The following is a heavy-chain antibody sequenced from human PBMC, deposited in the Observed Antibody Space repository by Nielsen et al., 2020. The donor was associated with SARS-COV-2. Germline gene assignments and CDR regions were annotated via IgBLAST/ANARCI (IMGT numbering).Heavy chain of an antibody. CDR3: WCSSSSPSLGDAFDI. J-gene: IGHJ3*02. D-gene: IGHD6-6*01. CDR1: GFTFSSYG. CDR2: ISYDGSNK. V-gene: IGHV3-30*03. Sequence: GGSLRLSCAASGFTFSSYGMHWVRQAPGKGLEWVAVISYDGSNKYYADSVKGRFTISRDNSKNTLYLQMNSLRAEDTAVYYCWCSSSSPSLGDAFDIWGQGTMGTVSS.